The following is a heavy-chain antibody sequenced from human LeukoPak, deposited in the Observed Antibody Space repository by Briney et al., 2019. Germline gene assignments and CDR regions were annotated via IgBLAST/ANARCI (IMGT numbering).Heavy chain of an antibody. D-gene: IGHD6-13*01. CDR2: INHSGST. V-gene: IGHV4-34*01. Sequence: SETLSLTCAVYGGSFSGYYWSWIRQPPGMGLEWIGEINHSGSTNYNPSLKSRVTISVDTSKNQFSLKLSSVTAADTAVYYCLCRMYSSSWTTDYWGQGTLVTVSS. CDR1: GGSFSGYY. J-gene: IGHJ4*02. CDR3: LCRMYSSSWTTDY.